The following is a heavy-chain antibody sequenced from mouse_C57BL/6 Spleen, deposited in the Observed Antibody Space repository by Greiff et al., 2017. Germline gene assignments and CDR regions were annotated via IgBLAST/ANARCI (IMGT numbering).Heavy chain of an antibody. CDR3: ARQGRYYYAMDY. J-gene: IGHJ4*01. CDR1: GFSLTSYG. CDR2: IWSDGST. V-gene: IGHV2-6-1*01. Sequence: VKLVESGPGLVAPSQSLSIPCTVSGFSLTSYGVHWVRQPPGKGLEWLVVIWSDGSTTYNSALKSRLSSSKDKAKSQVFLKMNSLQTDDTAMYYCARQGRYYYAMDYWGQGTSVTVSS.